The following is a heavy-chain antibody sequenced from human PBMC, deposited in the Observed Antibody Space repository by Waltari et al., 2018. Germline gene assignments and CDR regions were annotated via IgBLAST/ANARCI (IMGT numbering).Heavy chain of an antibody. CDR2: IYHSGST. CDR3: ASHSYSSSWYGELDY. Sequence: QVQLQESGPGLVKPSETLSLTCAVSGYSISSGYYWGWIRPPPGKGLEWIGSIYHSGSTYYNPSLKSRVTISVDTSKNQFSLKLSSVTAADTAVYYCASHSYSSSWYGELDYWGQGTLVTVSS. D-gene: IGHD6-13*01. V-gene: IGHV4-38-2*01. J-gene: IGHJ4*02. CDR1: GYSISSGYY.